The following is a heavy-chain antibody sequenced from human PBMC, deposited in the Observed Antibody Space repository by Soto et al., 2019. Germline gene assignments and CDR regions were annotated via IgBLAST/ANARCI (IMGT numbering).Heavy chain of an antibody. J-gene: IGHJ6*02. V-gene: IGHV4-39*01. CDR3: ARLLVVVVIDSDGMDV. Sequence: PSETLSLTCTVSGGSSSSSSYYWGWIRQPPGKGLEWIGSIYYSGSTYYNPSLKSRVTISVDTSKNQFSLKLGSVTAADTAVYYCARLLVVVVIDSDGMDVWGQGTTVTAP. CDR2: IYYSGST. D-gene: IGHD2-15*01. CDR1: GGSSSSSSYY.